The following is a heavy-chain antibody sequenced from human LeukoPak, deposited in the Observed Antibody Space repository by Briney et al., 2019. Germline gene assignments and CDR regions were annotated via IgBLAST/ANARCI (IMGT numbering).Heavy chain of an antibody. J-gene: IGHJ4*02. Sequence: PGGSLRLPCAVSGLMFSDHYMTWLRQAPGKVLELVSYISGGGDVINYIDAVKGRFTISRDNSKKSVYLQMNSLIAEDTAVYYCTNDPRVLALWGQGTLVTVSS. V-gene: IGHV3-11*01. CDR2: ISGGGDVI. CDR3: TNDPRVLAL. CDR1: GLMFSDHY.